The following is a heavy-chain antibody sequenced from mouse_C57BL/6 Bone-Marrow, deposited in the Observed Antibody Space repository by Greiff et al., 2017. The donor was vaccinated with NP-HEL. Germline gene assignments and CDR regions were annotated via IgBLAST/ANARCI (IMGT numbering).Heavy chain of an antibody. CDR1: GFTFSDYY. D-gene: IGHD2-5*01. V-gene: IGHV5-12*01. Sequence: EVMLVESGGGLVQPGGSLKLSCAASGFTFSDYYMYWVRQTPEKRLEWVAYISNGGGSTYYPDTVKGRFTISRDNAKNTLYLQMSRLKSEDTAMYYCAREGDYSNYFAYWGQGTLVTVSA. J-gene: IGHJ3*01. CDR2: ISNGGGST. CDR3: AREGDYSNYFAY.